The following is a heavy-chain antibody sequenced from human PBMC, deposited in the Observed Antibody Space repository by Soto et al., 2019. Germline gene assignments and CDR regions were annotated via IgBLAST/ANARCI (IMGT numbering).Heavy chain of an antibody. CDR2: INHSGST. J-gene: IGHJ4*02. V-gene: IGHV4-34*01. CDR1: GGSFSGYY. CDR3: ARGIIAVAGTIDY. Sequence: SETLSLTCAVYGGSFSGYYWSWIRQPPGKGLEWIGEINHSGSTNYNPSLKSRVTISVDTSKNQFSLKLSFVTAADTAVYYCARGIIAVAGTIDYWGQGTLVTVSS. D-gene: IGHD6-19*01.